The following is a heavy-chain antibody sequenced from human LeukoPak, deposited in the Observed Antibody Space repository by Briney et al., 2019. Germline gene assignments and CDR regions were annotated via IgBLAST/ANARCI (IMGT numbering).Heavy chain of an antibody. CDR3: ARQRCSSTSCYTRWFDP. CDR1: GYSFTGYW. J-gene: IGHJ5*02. CDR2: IYPGDSDT. Sequence: NLGESLKISCKGSGYSFTGYWIGWVRQMPGKGLEWMGIIYPGDSDTRYSPSFQGQVTISADKSISTAYLQWSSLKASGTAMYYCARQRCSSTSCYTRWFDPWGQGTLVTVSS. D-gene: IGHD2-2*02. V-gene: IGHV5-51*01.